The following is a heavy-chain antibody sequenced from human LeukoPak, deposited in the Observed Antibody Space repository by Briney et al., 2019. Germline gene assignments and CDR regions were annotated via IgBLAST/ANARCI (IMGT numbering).Heavy chain of an antibody. CDR1: GFTFSSYW. V-gene: IGHV3-74*01. D-gene: IGHD5-24*01. Sequence: GGSLRLSCAASGFTFSSYWMHWVRQAPGKGLVWVSRINSDWSSTSYADSAKGRFTISRDNAKNTPYLQMNSLRAEDTAVYYCARDPGDGYNSYSFDYWGQGTLVTVSS. CDR3: ARDPGDGYNSYSFDY. CDR2: INSDWSST. J-gene: IGHJ4*02.